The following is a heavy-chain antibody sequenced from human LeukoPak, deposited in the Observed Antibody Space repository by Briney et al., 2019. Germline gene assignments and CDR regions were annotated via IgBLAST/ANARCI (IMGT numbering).Heavy chain of an antibody. CDR2: INAGNGNT. CDR1: GYTFTSYA. Sequence: ASVKVSCKASGYTFTSYAMHWVRQAPGQRLEWMGWINAGNGNTKYSQKFQGRVTITRDTSASTAYMELSSLRSEDTAVYYCARGLRCSGGSCYSPGNDYWGQGTLVTVSS. J-gene: IGHJ4*02. V-gene: IGHV1-3*01. CDR3: ARGLRCSGGSCYSPGNDY. D-gene: IGHD2-15*01.